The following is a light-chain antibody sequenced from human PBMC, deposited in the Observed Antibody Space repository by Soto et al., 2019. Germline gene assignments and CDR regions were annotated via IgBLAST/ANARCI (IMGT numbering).Light chain of an antibody. CDR2: GAS. V-gene: IGKV3-20*01. Sequence: DIVLTQSPDTLSLSPGERATLSCRASHIVSSNFLAWYQQRPGQAPRLLIYGASSRATGIPDRFSGSGSGTDFTLTITRLESEDFAVYYCHQYGSSPDTFGQGTHWRL. J-gene: IGKJ5*01. CDR3: HQYGSSPDT. CDR1: HIVSSNF.